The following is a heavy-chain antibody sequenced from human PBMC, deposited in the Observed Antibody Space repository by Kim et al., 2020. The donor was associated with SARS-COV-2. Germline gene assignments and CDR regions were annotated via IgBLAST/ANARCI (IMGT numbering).Heavy chain of an antibody. Sequence: GGSLRLSCAASGFTFSSYAMHWVRQAPGKGLEWVAVISYDGSNKYYADSVKGRFTISRDNSKNTLYLQMNSLIAEDTAVYYCARGYYDSSGYSYGMDVWGQGTTVTVSS. J-gene: IGHJ6*02. V-gene: IGHV3-30*04. CDR3: ARGYYDSSGYSYGMDV. CDR2: ISYDGSNK. CDR1: GFTFSSYA. D-gene: IGHD3-22*01.